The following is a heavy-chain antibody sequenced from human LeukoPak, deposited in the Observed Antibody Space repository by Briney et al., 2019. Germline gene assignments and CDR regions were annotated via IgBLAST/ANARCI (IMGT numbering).Heavy chain of an antibody. D-gene: IGHD3-10*01. Sequence: VASVKVSCKASGYTFTGYYMHWVRQAPGQGLEWMGRINPNSGGTNYAQKFQGGVTMTRDTSIRTASMELSRLRSDDTAVYYCARPRGGVRGVLAFDYWGQGTLVTVSS. V-gene: IGHV1-2*06. CDR2: INPNSGGT. CDR1: GYTFTGYY. J-gene: IGHJ4*02. CDR3: ARPRGGVRGVLAFDY.